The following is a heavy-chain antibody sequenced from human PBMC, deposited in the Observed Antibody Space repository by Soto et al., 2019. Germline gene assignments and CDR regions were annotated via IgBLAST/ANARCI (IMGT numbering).Heavy chain of an antibody. J-gene: IGHJ4*02. D-gene: IGHD3-22*01. Sequence: EVQLVESGGGLVQPGGSLRLSCAASGFSFSGYWMSWVRQAPGKGLEWVANIKEDGSEKYYVDSVKGRFTISRDNAKNSLYLQMNSLRAEDTAVYYCARVPIGYSNGYCYGRGQGTLVTVSS. V-gene: IGHV3-7*01. CDR1: GFSFSGYW. CDR3: ARVPIGYSNGYCYG. CDR2: IKEDGSEK.